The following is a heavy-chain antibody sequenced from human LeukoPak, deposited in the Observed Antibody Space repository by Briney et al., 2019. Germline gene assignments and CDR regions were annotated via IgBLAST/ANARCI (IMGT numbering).Heavy chain of an antibody. J-gene: IGHJ4*02. V-gene: IGHV4-4*07. CDR2: IYTSGTT. CDR3: AREAPSDY. Sequence: LETLSLTGTVSGGSICSGSISSYYWSWVRQPAGKGLEWIGRIYTSGTTNYNPSLKSRVTMSVDTTKNQFSLKLNSVTAADTAVYYCAREAPSDYWGQGTLVTVSS. CDR1: GGSICSGSISSYY.